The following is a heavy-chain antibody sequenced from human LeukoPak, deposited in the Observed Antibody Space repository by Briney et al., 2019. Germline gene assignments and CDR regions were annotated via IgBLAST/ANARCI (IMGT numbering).Heavy chain of an antibody. CDR3: ARDCNGVNCYSCNFDY. D-gene: IGHD2-15*01. Sequence: PGGSLRLSCAASGFTFNNYGINWVRQAPGKGLEWVSYISGSGNTLYYADSVKGRFTISRDNAKNSLYLQLNSLRAEDTAVYYCARDCNGVNCYSCNFDYWGQGTLVTVSS. CDR2: ISGSGNTL. J-gene: IGHJ4*02. V-gene: IGHV3-48*03. CDR1: GFTFNNYG.